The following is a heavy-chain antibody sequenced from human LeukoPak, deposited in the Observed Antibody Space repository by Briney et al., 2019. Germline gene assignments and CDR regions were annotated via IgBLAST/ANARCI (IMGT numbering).Heavy chain of an antibody. CDR3: ARGRSVYYDYVWGSYRRGEAYYFDY. V-gene: IGHV4-61*08. Sequence: KASETLSLTCTVSGGSISSGGYYWSWIRQHPGKGLEWIGYIYYSGSTNYNPSLKSRVTISVDTSKNQFSLKLSSVTAADTAVYYCARGRSVYYDYVWGSYRRGEAYYFDYWGQGTLVTVSS. D-gene: IGHD3-16*02. CDR2: IYYSGST. CDR1: GGSISSGGYY. J-gene: IGHJ4*02.